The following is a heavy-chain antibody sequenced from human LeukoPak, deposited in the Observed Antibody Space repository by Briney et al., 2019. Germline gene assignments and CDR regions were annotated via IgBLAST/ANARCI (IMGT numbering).Heavy chain of an antibody. D-gene: IGHD3/OR15-3a*01. CDR1: EFTFSRYW. CDR3: ARDGFGPFDY. J-gene: IGHJ4*02. CDR2: ISYDGSNK. V-gene: IGHV3-30-3*01. Sequence: GGSLRLSCVASEFTFSRYWMSWVRQAPGKGLEWVAVISYDGSNKYYADSVKGRFTISRDNSKNTLYLQMNSLRAEDTAVYYCARDGFGPFDYWDQGTLVTVSS.